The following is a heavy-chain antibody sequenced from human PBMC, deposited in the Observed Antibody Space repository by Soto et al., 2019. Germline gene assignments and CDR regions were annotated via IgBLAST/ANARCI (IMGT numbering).Heavy chain of an antibody. CDR2: ILPIFDTP. Sequence: QVQLVQSGAEVKKPGSSVKVSCKASGDTFSSHLISWVRQAPGQGLEWMGGILPIFDTPKYAQRFQGRVTFTADESSSTASMELGSLTSEDTAVYYCATDHCSGGACYEDHFHYWGQGTLVTVSS. CDR1: GDTFSSHL. V-gene: IGHV1-69*01. CDR3: ATDHCSGGACYEDHFHY. D-gene: IGHD2-15*01. J-gene: IGHJ4*02.